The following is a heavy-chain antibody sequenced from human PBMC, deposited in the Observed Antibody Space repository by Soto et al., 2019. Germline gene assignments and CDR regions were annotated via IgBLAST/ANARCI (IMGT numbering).Heavy chain of an antibody. Sequence: PGGSLRLSCAASGFTFSSYAMSWVRQAPGKGLEWVSAISGSGGSTYYADSVKGRFTISRDNSKNTLYLQMNSLRAEDTAVYYCAKNRAIFGVVIPGAFDIWGQGTMVTVSS. J-gene: IGHJ3*02. CDR1: GFTFSSYA. CDR3: AKNRAIFGVVIPGAFDI. CDR2: ISGSGGST. D-gene: IGHD3-3*01. V-gene: IGHV3-23*01.